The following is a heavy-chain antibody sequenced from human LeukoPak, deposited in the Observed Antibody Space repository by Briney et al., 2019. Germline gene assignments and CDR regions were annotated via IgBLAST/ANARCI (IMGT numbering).Heavy chain of an antibody. CDR3: ARDRYCSGGSCYIYFDY. D-gene: IGHD2-15*01. CDR2: IIPIFGTA. V-gene: IGHV1-69*13. Sequence: GASVKVSCKASGGTFSSYAISWVRQAPGQGLEWMGGIIPIFGTANYAQKFQGRDTITADESTSTAYMELSSLRSEDTAVYYCARDRYCSGGSCYIYFDYWGQGTLVTVSS. J-gene: IGHJ4*02. CDR1: GGTFSSYA.